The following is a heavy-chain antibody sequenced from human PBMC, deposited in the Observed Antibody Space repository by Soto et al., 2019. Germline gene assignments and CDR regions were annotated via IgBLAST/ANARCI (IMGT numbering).Heavy chain of an antibody. CDR3: AKFRAWNCFDY. CDR1: GFTFSDYA. Sequence: EVQLLESGGGFVQPGGSLRLSCAVSGFTFSDYAMSWVRQAPGKGLQWVSAISGDGGSTYYADSVKGRFTISRDYSKSMLSLQMSSLRAEDTAVYYCAKFRAWNCFDYWGQGILVTVSS. J-gene: IGHJ4*02. CDR2: ISGDGGST. D-gene: IGHD1-7*01. V-gene: IGHV3-23*01.